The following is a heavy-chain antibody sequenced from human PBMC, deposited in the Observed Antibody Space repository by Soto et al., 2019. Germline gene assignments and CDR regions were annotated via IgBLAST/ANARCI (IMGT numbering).Heavy chain of an antibody. CDR3: AIRLTLATTTGDAFDL. D-gene: IGHD4-17*01. CDR2: IYYSGST. V-gene: IGHV4-59*01. Sequence: QVQLQESGPGLVKPSETLSLTCTVSSGSIINYYWSWIRQPPGKGLEWIGFIYYSGSTNYNSFLKSRVTMSVDMSRQQLSLKLNSVTAADTAVYYCAIRLTLATTTGDAFDLWGQGTMVTVSS. CDR1: SGSIINYY. J-gene: IGHJ3*01.